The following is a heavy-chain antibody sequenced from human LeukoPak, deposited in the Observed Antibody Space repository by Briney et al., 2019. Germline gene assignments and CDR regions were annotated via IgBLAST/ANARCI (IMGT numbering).Heavy chain of an antibody. J-gene: IGHJ4*02. V-gene: IGHV3-48*01. CDR3: ARGLAASAGIDY. D-gene: IGHD6-13*01. Sequence: AGGSLRLSCVASGFTFNTYSMNWVRQAPGKGLEWVSFIGSGSSSIYYADSVKGRFTISRDNAKNSLYLQMNSLRAEDTAVYYCARGLAASAGIDYWGQGTLVTVSS. CDR1: GFTFNTYS. CDR2: IGSGSSSI.